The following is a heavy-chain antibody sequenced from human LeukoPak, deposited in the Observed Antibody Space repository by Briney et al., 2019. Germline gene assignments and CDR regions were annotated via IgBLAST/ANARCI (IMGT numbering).Heavy chain of an antibody. CDR2: INSDGSST. Sequence: GGSLRLSCAASGFTFSSYWMHWVRQAPGKGLVWVSRINSDGSSTSYADSVKGRFTISRDNAKNTLYLQMNSLRAEDMAVYYCAKEEDSSGWSGYYYYGMDVWGQGTTVTVSS. V-gene: IGHV3-74*01. CDR1: GFTFSSYW. J-gene: IGHJ6*02. CDR3: AKEEDSSGWSGYYYYGMDV. D-gene: IGHD6-19*01.